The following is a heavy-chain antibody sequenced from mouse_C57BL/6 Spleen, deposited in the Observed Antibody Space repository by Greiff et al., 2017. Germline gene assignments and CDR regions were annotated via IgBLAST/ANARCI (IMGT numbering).Heavy chain of an antibody. CDR1: GFTFSDYG. CDR3: ARRGYQDWYFDV. D-gene: IGHD2-2*01. CDR2: ISSGSSTI. J-gene: IGHJ1*03. Sequence: EVKLVESGGGLVKPGGSLKLSCAASGFTFSDYGMHWVRQAPEKGLEWVAYISSGSSTIYYADTVKGRFTISRDNAKNTLFLQMTSLRSEDTAMXYCARRGYQDWYFDVWGTGTTVTVSS. V-gene: IGHV5-17*01.